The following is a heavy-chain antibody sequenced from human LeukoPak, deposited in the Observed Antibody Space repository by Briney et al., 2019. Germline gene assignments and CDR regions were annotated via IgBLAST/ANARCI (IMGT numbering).Heavy chain of an antibody. CDR3: ARDIEDIVVVVAANTPYY. D-gene: IGHD2-15*01. V-gene: IGHV1-18*01. J-gene: IGHJ4*02. CDR2: ISAYNGNT. Sequence: EASVKVSXKXXXXXFTSYGISWVRQAPGQGLEWMGWISAYNGNTNYAQKLQGRVTMTTDTSTSTAYMELRSLRSDDTAVYYCARDIEDIVVVVAANTPYYWGQGTLVTVSS. CDR1: XXXFTSYG.